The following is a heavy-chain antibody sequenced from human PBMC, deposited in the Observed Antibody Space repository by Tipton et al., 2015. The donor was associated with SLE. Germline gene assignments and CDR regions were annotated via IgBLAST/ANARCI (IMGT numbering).Heavy chain of an antibody. J-gene: IGHJ4*02. D-gene: IGHD1-26*01. CDR3: AKDSGTYYFDF. CDR1: GGSINYYY. CDR2: IDYRDIT. Sequence: TLSLTCTVSGGSINYYYWSWIRQPPGKGLEWIGYIDYRDITNYNPSLKSRVTMSIDTSKNQFSLKLSSVTAADTAVYYCAKDSGTYYFDFWGQGVLVNVSS. V-gene: IGHV4-59*01.